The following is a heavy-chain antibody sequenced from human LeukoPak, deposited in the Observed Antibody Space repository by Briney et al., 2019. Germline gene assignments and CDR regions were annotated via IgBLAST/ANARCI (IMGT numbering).Heavy chain of an antibody. D-gene: IGHD6-19*01. CDR1: GGSISSGGYY. J-gene: IGHJ4*02. CDR3: ARGSPFFSSGWYNFDY. V-gene: IGHV4-31*03. CDR2: IYYSGST. Sequence: PSETLSLTCTVSGGSISSGGYYWSWIRQHPGKGLEWIGYIYYSGSTYYNPSLKSRVTISVDTSKNQFSLKLSSVTAADTAVYYCARGSPFFSSGWYNFDYWGQGTLITVSS.